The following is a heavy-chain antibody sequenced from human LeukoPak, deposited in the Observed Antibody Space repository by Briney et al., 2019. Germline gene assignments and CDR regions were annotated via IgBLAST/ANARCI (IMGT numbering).Heavy chain of an antibody. Sequence: GASVKVSCKASGYTFTGYYMHWVRQAPGQGLEWMGWINPNSGGTNYAQKFQGRVTMTTDTSTSTAYMELRSLRSDDTAVYYCARDPNTGYSSSFPDYWGQGTLVTVSS. V-gene: IGHV1-2*02. CDR2: INPNSGGT. CDR3: ARDPNTGYSSSFPDY. CDR1: GYTFTGYY. J-gene: IGHJ4*02. D-gene: IGHD6-13*01.